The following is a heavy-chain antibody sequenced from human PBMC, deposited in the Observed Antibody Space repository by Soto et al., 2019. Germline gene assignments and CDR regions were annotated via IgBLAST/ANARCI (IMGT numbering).Heavy chain of an antibody. CDR2: INAVNXNT. Sequence: ASVNVSAQASGNPFTCRRSTWQRQAPGQRLEWMGWINAVNXNTKYSKKFQGRVTITRYTSASIAYIGLSSLRCEDTAGYYCARVGRITADGAYNWLERWGQGTLVTVSS. CDR1: GNPFTCRR. J-gene: IGHJ5*02. V-gene: IGHV1-3*01. CDR3: ARVGRITADGAYNWLER. D-gene: IGHD6-25*01.